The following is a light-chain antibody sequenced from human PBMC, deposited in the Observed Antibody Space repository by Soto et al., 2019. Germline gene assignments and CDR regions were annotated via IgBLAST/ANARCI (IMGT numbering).Light chain of an antibody. CDR3: QQYNVHSPWT. J-gene: IGKJ1*01. Sequence: DIQMTQSPSTLSASVGDRVTITCRASQSVSTWLAWYQQKPGKAPHLLIFKASTLESGVPSRFSGSGSGTEFTLTITSLQPYDFATYYCQQYNVHSPWTFGQGTKVEIK. CDR1: QSVSTW. V-gene: IGKV1-5*03. CDR2: KAS.